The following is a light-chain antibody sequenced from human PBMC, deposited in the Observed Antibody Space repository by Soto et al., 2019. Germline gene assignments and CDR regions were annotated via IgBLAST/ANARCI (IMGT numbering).Light chain of an antibody. CDR3: VTWDISGTTGV. CDR1: SSNIGNNY. V-gene: IGLV1-51*01. CDR2: DNN. Sequence: HSVLTPPPTVSAATGQKVTISCSGSSSNIGNNYVSWYQHLLGAAPKLRIYDNNKRPSGIPDRFSGSKSGTSATLGITGLQTGDEADYYCVTWDISGTTGVFGGGTRVTVL. J-gene: IGLJ3*02.